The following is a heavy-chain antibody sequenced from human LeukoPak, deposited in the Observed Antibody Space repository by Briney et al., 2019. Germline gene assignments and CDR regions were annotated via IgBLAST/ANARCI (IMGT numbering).Heavy chain of an antibody. J-gene: IGHJ6*02. D-gene: IGHD4-11*01. CDR1: WCIFIDYL. CDR2: IFPGGTDI. CDR3: VRYGLQGCRDSRCFTSFYYYGVDV. V-gene: IGHV5-51*01. Sequence: GESLMISCQGSWCIFIDYLIGLVRQMPGEGVEGVGIIFPGGTDIKYRPSFQGQPTISADNSISTAYLPWSSLKASDTAIYYCVRYGLQGCRDSRCFTSFYYYGVDVWGQGSTVTVSS.